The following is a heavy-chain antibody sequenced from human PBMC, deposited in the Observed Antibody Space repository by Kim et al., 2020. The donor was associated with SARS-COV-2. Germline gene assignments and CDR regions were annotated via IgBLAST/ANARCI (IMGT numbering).Heavy chain of an antibody. CDR3: ARFYTYCGGDCSMPH. V-gene: IGHV1-69*01. Sequence: QKFQGRVTITADESTSTAYMELSSLRSEDTAVYYCARFYTYCGGDCSMPHWGQGTLVTVSS. J-gene: IGHJ4*02. D-gene: IGHD2-21*01.